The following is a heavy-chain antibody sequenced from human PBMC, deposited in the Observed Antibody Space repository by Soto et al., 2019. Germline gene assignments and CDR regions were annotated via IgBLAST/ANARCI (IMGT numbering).Heavy chain of an antibody. D-gene: IGHD6-6*01. V-gene: IGHV4-34*01. CDR3: ARAGGRSSSPDPTYYYYYMDV. Sequence: SETLSLTCAVYGGSFSGYYWSWIRQPPGKGLEWIGEINHSGSTNYNPSLKSRVTISVDTSKNQFSLKLSSVTAADTAVYYCARAGGRSSSPDPTYYYYYMDVWGKGTTVTVSS. CDR2: INHSGST. CDR1: GGSFSGYY. J-gene: IGHJ6*03.